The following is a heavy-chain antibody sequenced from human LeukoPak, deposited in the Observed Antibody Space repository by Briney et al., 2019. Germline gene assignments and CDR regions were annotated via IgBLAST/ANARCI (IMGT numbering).Heavy chain of an antibody. CDR1: GFTFSSYG. V-gene: IGHV3-30*02. D-gene: IGHD2-15*01. Sequence: GGSLRLSCAASGFTFSSYGMHWVRQAPGRGLEWVAFIRYDGSNKYYADSVKGRFTISRDNSKNTLYLQMNSLRAEDTAVYYCAREMSSPEYCSGGSCDGGWFDPWGQGTLVTVSS. J-gene: IGHJ5*02. CDR3: AREMSSPEYCSGGSCDGGWFDP. CDR2: IRYDGSNK.